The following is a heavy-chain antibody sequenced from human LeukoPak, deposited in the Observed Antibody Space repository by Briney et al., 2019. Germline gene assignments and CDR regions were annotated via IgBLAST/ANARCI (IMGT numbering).Heavy chain of an antibody. Sequence: PGGSLRLSCAASGFTFSNAWMSWVRQAPGKGLEWVGRIKSKTDGGTTDYAAPVKGRFTISRDDSKNTLYLQMNSLKTEDTAVYYCTTVRYYYDSSGYYYLRYFDYWGQGTLVTVSS. D-gene: IGHD3-22*01. CDR3: TTVRYYYDSSGYYYLRYFDY. CDR2: IKSKTDGGTT. V-gene: IGHV3-15*01. CDR1: GFTFSNAW. J-gene: IGHJ4*02.